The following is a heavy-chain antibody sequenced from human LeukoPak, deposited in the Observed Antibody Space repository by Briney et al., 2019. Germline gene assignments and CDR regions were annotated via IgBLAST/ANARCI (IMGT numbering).Heavy chain of an antibody. V-gene: IGHV4-4*02. J-gene: IGHJ5*02. CDR2: IYHSGST. D-gene: IGHD3-16*02. Sequence: SGTLSLTCAVSGGSISSGNWWSWVRQPPGKGLEWIGQIYHSGSTNYNPSLKSRVTISVEKSKNQFSLNLTSVTAADTAVYYCARDPNHDYVWGSYRPSNWFDPWGQGTLVTVSS. CDR3: ARDPNHDYVWGSYRPSNWFDP. CDR1: GGSISSGNW.